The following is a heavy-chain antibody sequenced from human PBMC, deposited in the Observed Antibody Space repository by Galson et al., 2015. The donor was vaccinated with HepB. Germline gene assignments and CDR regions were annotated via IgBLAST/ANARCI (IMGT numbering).Heavy chain of an antibody. D-gene: IGHD5-12*01. CDR2: ISYDGRNK. Sequence: SLRLSCAASGFTFSSYTMNWVRQAPGKGLEWVAVISYDGRNKYYADSVKGRFTISRDNSKNALYLQMNSLRAEDTAVYYCARANRPIVATIGGNYWGQGTLVTVSS. CDR1: GFTFSSYT. J-gene: IGHJ4*02. V-gene: IGHV3-30*04. CDR3: ARANRPIVATIGGNY.